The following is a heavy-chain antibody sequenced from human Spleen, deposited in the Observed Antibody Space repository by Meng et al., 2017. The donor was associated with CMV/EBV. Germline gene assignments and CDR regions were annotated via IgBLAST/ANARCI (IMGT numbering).Heavy chain of an antibody. CDR2: IVPYYGTT. Sequence: SVKVSCKASGGNLNSYTIVWVRQVPGQGLEWMGRIVPYYGTTDYAQKFQGRFTLTADKSTGTAYMELSSLRSEDTAIYYCAKHFPSRIQLLDLWGQGTLVTVSS. J-gene: IGHJ5*02. D-gene: IGHD4-23*01. CDR1: GGNLNSYT. CDR3: AKHFPSRIQLLDL. V-gene: IGHV1-69*08.